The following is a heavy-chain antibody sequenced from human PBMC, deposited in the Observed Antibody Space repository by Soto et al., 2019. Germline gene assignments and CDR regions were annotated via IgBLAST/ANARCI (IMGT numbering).Heavy chain of an antibody. V-gene: IGHV3-13*01. CDR1: GFTFSSYD. CDR3: ARGRITMVRGIWDDAFDI. CDR2: IGTAGDT. Sequence: EVQLVESGGGLVQPGGSLRLSCAASGFTFSSYDMHWVRQATGKGLEWVSAIGTAGDTYYPGSVKGRFTITRENAKNSLYLQMNSMSAGDTAVYYCARGRITMVRGIWDDAFDIWGQGTMVTVSS. D-gene: IGHD3-10*01. J-gene: IGHJ3*02.